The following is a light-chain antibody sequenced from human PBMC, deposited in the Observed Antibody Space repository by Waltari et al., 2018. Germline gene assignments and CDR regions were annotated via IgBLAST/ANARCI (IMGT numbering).Light chain of an antibody. V-gene: IGKV3-15*01. J-gene: IGKJ1*01. CDR3: QQYSHWPTT. CDR1: QSVSRK. Sequence: EVIMTQSPATLSVSLGEGVTLSCRASQSVSRKLAWYQQKPGQAPRLLVYDSSTRATGIPTRFSGSGSGTEFTLTISSLQSEDFAVYYCQQYSHWPTTFGQGTKLEI. CDR2: DSS.